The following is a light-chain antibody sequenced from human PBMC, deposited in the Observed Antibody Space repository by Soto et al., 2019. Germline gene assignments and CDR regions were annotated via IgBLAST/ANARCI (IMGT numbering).Light chain of an antibody. V-gene: IGKV1-39*01. J-gene: IGKJ5*01. CDR1: QSISSY. Sequence: IQINQSPSSLSESVGDRVTITCRASQSISSYFNRYQQKPRNAPTLLLSAASSLPRGVPSTVSRSRSWPDFTLTISILLPEVFATYYIQQSYRTPITFRRGT. CDR2: AAS. CDR3: QQSYRTPIT.